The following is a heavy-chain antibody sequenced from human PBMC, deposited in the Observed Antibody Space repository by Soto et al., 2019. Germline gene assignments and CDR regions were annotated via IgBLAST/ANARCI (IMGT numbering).Heavy chain of an antibody. J-gene: IGHJ1*01. V-gene: IGHV3-53*01. CDR3: AREYSYSYPA. CDR1: GFNVKTTY. D-gene: IGHD2-21*01. Sequence: PGGSLRLSCAASGFNVKTTYMIWVRQAPGEGLEWVSVIHNSGATYYADSVKGRFTISKDNSKNTVYLQMSSLRAEDTAMYYCAREYSYSYPAWGQGTLVTVS. CDR2: IHNSGAT.